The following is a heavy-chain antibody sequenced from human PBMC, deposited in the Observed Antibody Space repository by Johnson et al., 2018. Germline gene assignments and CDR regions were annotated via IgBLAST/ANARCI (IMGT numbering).Heavy chain of an antibody. V-gene: IGHV1-69*09. Sequence: VQLVESGAEVKKPGSSVKVSCKASGGTFSSYTISWVRQAPGQGLEWMGRIIPILGIANYAQKFQGRVTITADKSTGTAYMELSSLRSEDTAVYYCARDPERFAFDIWGQGTMVTVSS. D-gene: IGHD3-16*01. CDR3: ARDPERFAFDI. CDR2: IIPILGIA. J-gene: IGHJ3*02. CDR1: GGTFSSYT.